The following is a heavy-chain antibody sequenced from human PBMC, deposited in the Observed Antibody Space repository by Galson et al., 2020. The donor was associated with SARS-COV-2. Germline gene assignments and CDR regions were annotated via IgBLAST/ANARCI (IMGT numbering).Heavy chain of an antibody. CDR1: GISFRNYG. CDR3: AGQTPYGDYTLDYYGMDV. J-gene: IGHJ6*02. Sequence: GGSLRLSCAASGISFRNYGMHWVRPAPDKGLEWVTSITDAGTTKNHADSVKGRFTVSRDNSKNTLYLQMNSLRAEDTAVYYCAGQTPYGDYTLDYYGMDVWGQGTTVIVSS. CDR2: ITDAGTTK. D-gene: IGHD4-17*01. V-gene: IGHV3-30*03.